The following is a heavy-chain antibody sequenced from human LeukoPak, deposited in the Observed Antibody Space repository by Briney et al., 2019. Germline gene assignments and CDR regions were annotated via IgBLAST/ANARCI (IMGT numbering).Heavy chain of an antibody. CDR2: ISSSSSYI. J-gene: IGHJ4*02. CDR1: GFTXSSYS. Sequence: GSLRLSCXASGFTXSSYSMNWVRQAPGKGLEWVSSISSSSSYIYYADSVKGRFTISRDNAKNSLYLQMNSLRAEDTAVYYCASHYDFWSGPDYWGQGTLVTVSS. D-gene: IGHD3-3*01. V-gene: IGHV3-21*01. CDR3: ASHYDFWSGPDY.